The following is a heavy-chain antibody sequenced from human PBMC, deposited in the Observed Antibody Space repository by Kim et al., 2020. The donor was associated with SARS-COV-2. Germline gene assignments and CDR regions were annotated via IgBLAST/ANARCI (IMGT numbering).Heavy chain of an antibody. D-gene: IGHD3-22*01. CDR3: AREAYYYDSSGYWLDY. CDR1: GYTFTSYY. V-gene: IGHV1-46*01. Sequence: ASVKVSCKASGYTFTSYYMHWVRQAPGQGLEWMGIINPSGGSTSYAQKFQGRVTMTRDTSTSTVYMELSSLRSEDTAVYYCAREAYYYDSSGYWLDYWGQGTLVTVSS. CDR2: INPSGGST. J-gene: IGHJ4*02.